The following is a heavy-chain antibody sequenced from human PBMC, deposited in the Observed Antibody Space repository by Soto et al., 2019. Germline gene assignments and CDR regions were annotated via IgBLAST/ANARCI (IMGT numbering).Heavy chain of an antibody. V-gene: IGHV1-46*01. D-gene: IGHD7-27*01. CDR2: IKTDTGGR. J-gene: IGHJ4*02. Sequence: RASVKVSCKASRYAFSDYYIHWVRRAPGQGFEWMGVIKTDTGGRNYAQRFQGRVTLTRDTSSSTVYMELTSLTSEDTAVYYCARIDMRTNWGGSWGQGTLVTVSS. CDR3: ARIDMRTNWGGS. CDR1: RYAFSDYY.